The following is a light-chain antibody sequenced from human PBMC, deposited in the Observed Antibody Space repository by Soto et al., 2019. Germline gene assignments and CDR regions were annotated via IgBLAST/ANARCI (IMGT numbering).Light chain of an antibody. CDR1: SRDVGAYNF. Sequence: QSALTQPASVSGSPGQSVTISCTGISRDVGAYNFVSWYQQHPGRAPKLIIYDIGDRPSGVSSRFSGSRSGSTASLTISGLQAEDEADYYCSSYTTINNLGVFGGGTKVPVL. CDR2: DIG. V-gene: IGLV2-14*03. J-gene: IGLJ3*02. CDR3: SSYTTINNLGV.